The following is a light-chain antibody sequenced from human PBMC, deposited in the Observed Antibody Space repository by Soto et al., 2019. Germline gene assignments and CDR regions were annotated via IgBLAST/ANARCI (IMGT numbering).Light chain of an antibody. CDR3: QQSYSTPTIT. V-gene: IGKV1-39*01. CDR2: AAS. J-gene: IGKJ5*01. Sequence: DIQMTQSPSTLSASVGDSVTITCRASQNIRNWLAWYQQKPGKAPKLLIYAASSLQSGVPSRFSGSGSGTGFTLTISSLQPEDFATYYCQQSYSTPTITFGQGTRLEIK. CDR1: QNIRNW.